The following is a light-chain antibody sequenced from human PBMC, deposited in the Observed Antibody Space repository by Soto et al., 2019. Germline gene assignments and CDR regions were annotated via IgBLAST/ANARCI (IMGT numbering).Light chain of an antibody. CDR3: LQDDTYPWT. CDR2: AES. J-gene: IGKJ1*01. V-gene: IGKV1-6*01. Sequence: AIQXPQTCAYLFALDGHRVTSTCRESQGIRNDLGWYKKEQGKEXKXXXYAESSLESGVQSRLSGSGSGKDFTINIRSLQPEDFATYYCLQDDTYPWTFGQGTKVDI. CDR1: QGIRND.